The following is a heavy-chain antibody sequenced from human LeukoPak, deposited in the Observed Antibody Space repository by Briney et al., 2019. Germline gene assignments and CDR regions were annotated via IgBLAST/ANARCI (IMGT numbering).Heavy chain of an antibody. V-gene: IGHV4-59*12. Sequence: SETLSLTCTVSGGSISSYYWSWIRQPPGKGLEWIGYIYYSGSTNYNPSLKSRVTISVDTSKNQSSLKLSSVTAADTAVYYCASAGYSSSWYGEAYDYWGQGTLVTVSS. D-gene: IGHD6-13*01. CDR1: GGSISSYY. CDR3: ASAGYSSSWYGEAYDY. CDR2: IYYSGST. J-gene: IGHJ4*02.